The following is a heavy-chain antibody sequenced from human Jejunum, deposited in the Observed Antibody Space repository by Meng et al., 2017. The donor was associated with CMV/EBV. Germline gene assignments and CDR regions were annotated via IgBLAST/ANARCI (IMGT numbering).Heavy chain of an antibody. J-gene: IGHJ4*02. CDR1: GFTFSSYG. V-gene: IGHV3-30*02. CDR3: AKFGVSGLDY. Sequence: ACVASGFTFSSYGIHWVRQAPGKGLEWVALIRYDGSYYTDSVRGRFTISRDNSKNTLYLQMNSLRAEDTAVYYCAKFGVSGLDYWGQGTLVTVSS. D-gene: IGHD3-3*01. CDR2: IRYDGS.